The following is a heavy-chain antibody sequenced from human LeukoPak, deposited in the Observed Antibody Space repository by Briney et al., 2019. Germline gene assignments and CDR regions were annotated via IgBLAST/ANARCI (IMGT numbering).Heavy chain of an antibody. D-gene: IGHD2-2*01. Sequence: SETLSLTCAVYGGSFSGYYWSWIRQPPGKGLEWIGEINHSRSTNYNPSLKSRVTISVDTSKNQFSLKLSSVTAADTAVYYCAGHPGYCSSTSCYRRYYYYMDVWGKGTTVTVSS. CDR3: AGHPGYCSSTSCYRRYYYYMDV. CDR2: INHSRST. CDR1: GGSFSGYY. V-gene: IGHV4-34*01. J-gene: IGHJ6*03.